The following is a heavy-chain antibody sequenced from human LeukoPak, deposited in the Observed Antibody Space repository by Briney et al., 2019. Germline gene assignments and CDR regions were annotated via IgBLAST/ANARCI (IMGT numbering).Heavy chain of an antibody. CDR3: ARVVDTASSTSNDY. D-gene: IGHD5-18*01. CDR2: ISAYNGNT. Sequence: GASVKVSCKASDYTFTSYGISWVRQAPGQGLEWMGWISAYNGNTNYAQKLQGRVTMTTDTSTSTAYMELRSLRSDDTAVYYCARVVDTASSTSNDYWGQGTLVTVSS. CDR1: DYTFTSYG. V-gene: IGHV1-18*01. J-gene: IGHJ4*02.